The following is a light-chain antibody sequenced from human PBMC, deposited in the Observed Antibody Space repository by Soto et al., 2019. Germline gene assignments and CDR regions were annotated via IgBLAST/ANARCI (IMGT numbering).Light chain of an antibody. V-gene: IGKV3-15*01. CDR1: QSISSN. Sequence: EIVMTQSPATLSVSPGERATLSCRASQSISSNLAWYQQKPGQAPRLLIYGASTRATGIPARFSGSGSGTEFTLTISSLQSEEFAVYYCQHYSTWPPETFGHGTKVEIK. J-gene: IGKJ1*01. CDR3: QHYSTWPPET. CDR2: GAS.